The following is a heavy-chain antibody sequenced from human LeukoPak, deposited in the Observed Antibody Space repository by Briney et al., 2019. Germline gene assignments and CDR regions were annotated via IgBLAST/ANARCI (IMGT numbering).Heavy chain of an antibody. Sequence: ASVKVSCKVSGYTLTELSMHWVRQAPGKGLEWMGGFDPEDGETIYAQKFQGRVTMTEDTSTDTAYMELSSLRSEDTAVYYCATDEVTYIAAAAPGHYWGQGTLVTVSS. D-gene: IGHD6-13*01. J-gene: IGHJ4*02. CDR3: ATDEVTYIAAAAPGHY. V-gene: IGHV1-24*01. CDR2: FDPEDGET. CDR1: GYTLTELS.